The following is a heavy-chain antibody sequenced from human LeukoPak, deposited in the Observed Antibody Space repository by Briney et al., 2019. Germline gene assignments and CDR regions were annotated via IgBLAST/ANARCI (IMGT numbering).Heavy chain of an antibody. Sequence: ASVKVSCKASGYTFTSYGISWVRQAPGQGLEWMGWISAYNGNTNYAQKLQGRVTMTTDTSTSTAYMELRSLRSDDTAVYYCARDGQQLVLDFGMDVWGQGTTVTVSS. J-gene: IGHJ6*02. CDR2: ISAYNGNT. CDR3: ARDGQQLVLDFGMDV. D-gene: IGHD6-13*01. V-gene: IGHV1-18*01. CDR1: GYTFTSYG.